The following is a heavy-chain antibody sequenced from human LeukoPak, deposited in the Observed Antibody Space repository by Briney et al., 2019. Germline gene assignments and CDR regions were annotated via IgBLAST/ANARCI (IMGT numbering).Heavy chain of an antibody. V-gene: IGHV1-69*01. J-gene: IGHJ5*02. CDR1: GGTFSSYA. CDR2: IIPIFGTA. D-gene: IGHD2-15*01. CDR3: GREPGYKGGGCCPSWFDP. Sequence: SVKVSCKASGGTFSSYAISWVRQAPGQGLEWMGGIIPIFGTADYAQKFQGRVTITADESTSTAYMELSSMRSEDTAVYYCGREPGYKGGGCCPSWFDPWGQGTLVTVSS.